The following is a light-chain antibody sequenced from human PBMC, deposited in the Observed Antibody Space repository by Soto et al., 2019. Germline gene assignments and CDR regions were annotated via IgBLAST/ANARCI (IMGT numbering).Light chain of an antibody. V-gene: IGLV1-40*01. CDR2: GNT. CDR3: QSYDDSLSVHYV. Sequence: QSVLTQPPSVSGAPGQRVTISCTGRRSHIGLTYDVQWYQQLPGTAPKLLIHGNTNRPSGVPDRFSGSKSGTSASLAITGLQADDEADYYCQSYDDSLSVHYVFGTGTKLTVL. CDR1: RSHIGLTYD. J-gene: IGLJ1*01.